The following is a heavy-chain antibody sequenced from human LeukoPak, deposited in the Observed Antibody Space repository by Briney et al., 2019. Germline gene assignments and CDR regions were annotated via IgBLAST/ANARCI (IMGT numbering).Heavy chain of an antibody. CDR2: IYRSGST. CDR3: ARTGAGYYYYYVDV. J-gene: IGHJ6*03. Sequence: SGTLSLTCTVSGYSISSGYYWGWIRQPPGKGLEWIGTIYRSGSTYSNPSLRGRVTISVDTSKNQFSLKLSSVTAADTAVYYCARTGAGYYYYYVDVWGKGTTVTVSS. V-gene: IGHV4-38-2*02. D-gene: IGHD1-26*01. CDR1: GYSISSGYY.